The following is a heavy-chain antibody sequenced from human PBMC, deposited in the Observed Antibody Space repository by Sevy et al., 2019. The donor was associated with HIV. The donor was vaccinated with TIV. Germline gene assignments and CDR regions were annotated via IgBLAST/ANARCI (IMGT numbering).Heavy chain of an antibody. CDR1: GYTFSSHT. J-gene: IGHJ2*01. Sequence: ASVKVFCKASGYTFSSHTVSWVRQAPGQGLEWMGSISAYNGNRNFAQKFQDRVTMTTDTSTSTAYMDLRSLTSDDTAVYFCARLVGAYSWYFDLWGHGTLVTVSS. D-gene: IGHD1-26*01. V-gene: IGHV1-18*01. CDR3: ARLVGAYSWYFDL. CDR2: ISAYNGNR.